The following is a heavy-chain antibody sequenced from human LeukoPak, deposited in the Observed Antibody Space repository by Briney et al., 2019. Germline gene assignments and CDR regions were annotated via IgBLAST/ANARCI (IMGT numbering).Heavy chain of an antibody. CDR1: GYTFTGYY. D-gene: IGHD1-7*01. Sequence: GASVKVSCKASGYTFTGYYMHWVRQAPGQGLEWMGWINPNSGGTNYAQKFQGRVTMTRDTSISTAYMELSRLRSDDTAVYYCAREPKLELFYYYYMDVWGKGTTVTVSS. CDR3: AREPKLELFYYYYMDV. CDR2: INPNSGGT. V-gene: IGHV1-2*02. J-gene: IGHJ6*03.